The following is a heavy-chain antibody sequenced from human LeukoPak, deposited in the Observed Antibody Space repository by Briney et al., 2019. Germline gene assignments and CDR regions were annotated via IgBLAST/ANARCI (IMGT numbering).Heavy chain of an antibody. CDR1: GYTFTSYD. D-gene: IGHD6-19*01. V-gene: IGHV1-2*02. J-gene: IGHJ6*03. CDR3: ARDRPGAGYMDV. Sequence: ASVKVSCKASGYTFTSYDINWVRQAPGQGLEWMGWINPNSGGTNYAQKFQGRVTMTRDTSISTAYMELSRLRSDDTAVYYCARDRPGAGYMDVWGKGTTVTVSS. CDR2: INPNSGGT.